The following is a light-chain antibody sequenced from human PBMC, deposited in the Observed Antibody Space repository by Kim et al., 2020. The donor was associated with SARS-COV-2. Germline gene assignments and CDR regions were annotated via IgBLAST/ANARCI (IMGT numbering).Light chain of an antibody. Sequence: AIQMTQSPSSLSASVGDRVTITCRASQGIRDELSWYQHKPGKAPKLLIYTASSLESGVPSRFSGSGSGTDFTLTISSLQPEDFATYYCLQDHNYPFTFGPGTTVDIK. J-gene: IGKJ3*01. CDR1: QGIRDE. CDR2: TAS. V-gene: IGKV1-6*01. CDR3: LQDHNYPFT.